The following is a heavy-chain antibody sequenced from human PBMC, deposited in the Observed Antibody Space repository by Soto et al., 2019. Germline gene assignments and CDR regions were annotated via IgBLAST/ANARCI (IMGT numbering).Heavy chain of an antibody. V-gene: IGHV1-18*04. CDR3: ARGGPLYYGSGSYYRSLHYYYGMDV. CDR1: GYTFTSYG. Sequence: QVQLVQSGAEVKKPGASVKVSCKASGYTFTSYGISWVRQAPGQGLEWMGWISAYTGNTNYAQKLQGRVTMTTDTSTSTAYMELRSLRSDDTDVYYCARGGPLYYGSGSYYRSLHYYYGMDVWGQGTTVTVSS. D-gene: IGHD3-10*01. J-gene: IGHJ6*02. CDR2: ISAYTGNT.